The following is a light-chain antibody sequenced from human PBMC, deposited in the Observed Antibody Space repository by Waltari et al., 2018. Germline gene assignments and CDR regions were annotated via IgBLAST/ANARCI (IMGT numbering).Light chain of an antibody. Sequence: DIQMTHSPSFLSASVGYKVTITCRASQGISSWLAWYQQKPGKAPKLLIYAASSLQSGVPSRFSGSGSGTDYTLTISSLQPEDFATYYCQQGYNTPRTFGQGTKVEIK. CDR1: QGISSW. CDR2: AAS. V-gene: IGKV1-12*01. J-gene: IGKJ1*01. CDR3: QQGYNTPRT.